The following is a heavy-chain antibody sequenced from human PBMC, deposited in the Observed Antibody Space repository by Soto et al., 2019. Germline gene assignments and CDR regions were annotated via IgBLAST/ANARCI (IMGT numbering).Heavy chain of an antibody. J-gene: IGHJ4*02. D-gene: IGHD3-3*01. V-gene: IGHV3-23*01. CDR3: AKVGYDFWSGYYQELDY. CDR1: GFTFSSYA. Sequence: EVQLLESGGGLVQPGGSLRLSCAASGFTFSSYAMSWVRQAPGKGLEWVSAISGSGGSTYYADSVKGRFTISRDNSKNTLYLQMNSLRAEVTAVSYCAKVGYDFWSGYYQELDYWGQGTLVTVSS. CDR2: ISGSGGST.